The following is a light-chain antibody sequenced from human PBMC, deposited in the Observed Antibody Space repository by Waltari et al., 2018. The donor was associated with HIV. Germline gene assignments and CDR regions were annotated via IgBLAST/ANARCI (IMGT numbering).Light chain of an antibody. Sequence: SYELTQPPSVSVSPGQTARITCSGDALPQQYAYWYQQKPGQAPVVGIYKDRERPSGIPERFSGSSSGTTVTLTISGVQAEDEADYYCQSTDRSGTFVVFGGGTKLTVL. CDR3: QSTDRSGTFVV. CDR2: KDR. CDR1: ALPQQY. J-gene: IGLJ2*01. V-gene: IGLV3-25*03.